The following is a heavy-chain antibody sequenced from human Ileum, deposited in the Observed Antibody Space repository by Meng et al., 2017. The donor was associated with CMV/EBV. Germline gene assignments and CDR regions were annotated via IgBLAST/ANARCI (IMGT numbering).Heavy chain of an antibody. J-gene: IGHJ4*02. CDR2: INPSGGST. D-gene: IGHD6-13*01. Sequence: ASVKVSCKASGYTFTSYAMNWVRQAPGQGLEWMGIINPSGGSTSYAQKFQGRVTMTRDTSTSTVYMELSSLRSEDTAVYYCARVGSSWLAGDYWGQGTLVTVSS. V-gene: IGHV1-46*01. CDR1: GYTFTSYA. CDR3: ARVGSSWLAGDY.